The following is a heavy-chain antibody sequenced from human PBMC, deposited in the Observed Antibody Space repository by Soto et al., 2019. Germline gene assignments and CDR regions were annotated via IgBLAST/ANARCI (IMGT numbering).Heavy chain of an antibody. V-gene: IGHV4-59*01. CDR1: GGSFNEDF. CDR2: IYYLGST. D-gene: IGHD3-10*01. J-gene: IGHJ4*02. CDR3: ARDGYDGSGSPYPAY. Sequence: SETLSLTCSASGGSFNEDFWSWIRKSPGKGLEWIGYIYYLGSTDYNPSLKSRVTISVGTSKRQFSLRLTSVTAADTAVYYCARDGYDGSGSPYPAYWGPGTQVTVS.